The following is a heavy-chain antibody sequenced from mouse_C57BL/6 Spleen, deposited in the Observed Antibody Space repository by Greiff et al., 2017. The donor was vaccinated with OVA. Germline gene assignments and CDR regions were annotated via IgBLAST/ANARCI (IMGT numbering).Heavy chain of an antibody. CDR3: ARAGVTTVVWEWDY. Sequence: EVHLVESGGGLVKPGGSLKLSCAASGFTFSSYAMSWVRQTPEKRLEWVATISDGGSYTYYPDNVKGRFTISRDNAKNNLYLQMSHLKSEDTAMYYCARAGVTTVVWEWDYWGQGTTLTVSS. V-gene: IGHV5-4*01. D-gene: IGHD1-1*01. CDR1: GFTFSSYA. J-gene: IGHJ2*01. CDR2: ISDGGSYT.